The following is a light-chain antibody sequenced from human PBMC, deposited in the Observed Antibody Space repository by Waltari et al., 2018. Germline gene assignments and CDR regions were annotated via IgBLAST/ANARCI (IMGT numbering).Light chain of an antibody. Sequence: DIQMTQSPSSLSASVGDRVSISCRASQSINVYVDWYQQKPGKAPKLLIYGASTLQSGVPSRFSGSGSGTDFTLIISSLQPEDFASYYCQQSYKTPYTFGQGTKLEF. V-gene: IGKV1-39*01. J-gene: IGKJ2*01. CDR2: GAS. CDR3: QQSYKTPYT. CDR1: QSINVY.